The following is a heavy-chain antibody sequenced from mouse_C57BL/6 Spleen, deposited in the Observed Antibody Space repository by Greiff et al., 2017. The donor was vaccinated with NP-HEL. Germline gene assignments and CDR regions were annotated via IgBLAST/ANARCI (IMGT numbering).Heavy chain of an antibody. V-gene: IGHV1-54*01. Sequence: VQLQQSGAELVRPGTSVKVSCKASGYAFTNYLIEWVKQRPGQGLEWIGVINPGSGGTNYNEKFKGKATLTANKSSNTAYMQLSSLTSEDSAVYFCARDDGYTGFAYWGQGTLVTVSA. D-gene: IGHD2-3*01. CDR3: ARDDGYTGFAY. CDR1: GYAFTNYL. J-gene: IGHJ3*01. CDR2: INPGSGGT.